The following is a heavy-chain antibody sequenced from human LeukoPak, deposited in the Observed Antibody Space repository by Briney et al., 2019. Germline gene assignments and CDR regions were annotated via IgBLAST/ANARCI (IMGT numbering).Heavy chain of an antibody. J-gene: IGHJ4*02. Sequence: GGSLRLSCAASGFTVSSNYMSWVRQAPRKGLEWVSVIYSGGSTYYADSVKGRFTISRDNSKNTLYLQMNSLRAEDTAVYYCARLDLLDYGGVDYWGQGTLVTVSS. D-gene: IGHD4-23*01. CDR2: IYSGGST. CDR1: GFTVSSNY. CDR3: ARLDLLDYGGVDY. V-gene: IGHV3-53*01.